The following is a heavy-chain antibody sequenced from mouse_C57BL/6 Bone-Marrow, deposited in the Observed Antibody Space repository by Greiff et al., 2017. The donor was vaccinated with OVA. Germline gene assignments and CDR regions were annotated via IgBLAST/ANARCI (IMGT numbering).Heavy chain of an antibody. Sequence: QVQLKQPGAELVRPGSSVKLSCKASGYTFTSYWMDWVKQRPGQGLEWIGNIYPSDSETHYNQKFKDKATLTVDKSSSTAYMQLSSLTSEDSAVYYCATANWAYWYFDVWGTGTTVTVSS. CDR3: ATANWAYWYFDV. D-gene: IGHD4-1*01. CDR2: IYPSDSET. V-gene: IGHV1-61*01. CDR1: GYTFTSYW. J-gene: IGHJ1*03.